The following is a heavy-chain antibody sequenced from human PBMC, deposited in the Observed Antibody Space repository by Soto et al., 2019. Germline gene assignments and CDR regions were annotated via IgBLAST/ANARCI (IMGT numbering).Heavy chain of an antibody. Sequence: SETLSLTCAVSGGSFSGYYWCWIRQPPGKGLEWIGVINHSGSTNYNPSLKIRVTISVDTSKNQFSLKLSSVAAADTAMYYYARAYSGSDRRCRGFAPWGQGTLVTVSS. CDR1: GGSFSGYY. V-gene: IGHV4-34*01. D-gene: IGHD1-26*01. CDR2: INHSGST. J-gene: IGHJ5*02. CDR3: ARAYSGSDRRCRGFAP.